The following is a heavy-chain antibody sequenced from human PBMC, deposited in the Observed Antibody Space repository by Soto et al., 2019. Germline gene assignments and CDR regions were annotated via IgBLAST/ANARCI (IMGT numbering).Heavy chain of an antibody. V-gene: IGHV1-2*02. Sequence: GASVKVSCKASGYTFTGYYMHWVRQAPGQGLEWMGWINPNSGGTNYAQKFQGRVTMTRDTSISTAYMELSRLRSDDTAVYYRARGGFLEWLLSYYGMDVWGQGTTVTVSS. CDR1: GYTFTGYY. J-gene: IGHJ6*02. CDR3: ARGGFLEWLLSYYGMDV. CDR2: INPNSGGT. D-gene: IGHD3-3*01.